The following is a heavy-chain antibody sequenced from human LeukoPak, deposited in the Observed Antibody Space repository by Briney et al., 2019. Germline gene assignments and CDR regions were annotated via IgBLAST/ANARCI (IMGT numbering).Heavy chain of an antibody. Sequence: GASVKVSCKASGYTFTGYYMHWVRQAPGQGLEWMGWINPNSGGTNYAQKFQGRVTMTRDTSISTAYMELSRLRSDDTAVYYCARDPYCSSTSCYGNYYYYMDVWGKGTTVTISS. CDR3: ARDPYCSSTSCYGNYYYYMDV. J-gene: IGHJ6*03. CDR1: GYTFTGYY. V-gene: IGHV1-2*02. D-gene: IGHD2-2*01. CDR2: INPNSGGT.